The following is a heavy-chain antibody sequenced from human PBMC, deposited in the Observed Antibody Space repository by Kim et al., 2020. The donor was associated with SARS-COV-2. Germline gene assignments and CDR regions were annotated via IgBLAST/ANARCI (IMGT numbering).Heavy chain of an antibody. Sequence: KNHATHVKGRLHISRDNSKNTLYLQRNSLRAEDTAVYYCARDGKTNSFDYWGQGTLVTVSS. D-gene: IGHD1-7*01. CDR3: ARDGKTNSFDY. J-gene: IGHJ4*02. V-gene: IGHV3-33*01. CDR2: K.